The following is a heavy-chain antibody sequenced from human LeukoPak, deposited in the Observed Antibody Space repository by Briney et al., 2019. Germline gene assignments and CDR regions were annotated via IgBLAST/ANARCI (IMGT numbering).Heavy chain of an antibody. CDR3: AATLSTTRAADDY. V-gene: IGHV1-2*02. Sequence: ASVKVSCKASGYTFTDYYMHWVRQAPGQGLEWMGWINPNSGGTNYAQNFQGRVTMTRDTSISTAYMELSRLRSDDTAVYYCAATLSTTRAADDYWGQGTLVTVSS. CDR1: GYTFTDYY. CDR2: INPNSGGT. D-gene: IGHD2-15*01. J-gene: IGHJ4*02.